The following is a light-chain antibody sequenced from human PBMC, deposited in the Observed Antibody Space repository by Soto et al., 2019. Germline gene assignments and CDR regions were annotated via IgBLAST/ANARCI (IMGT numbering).Light chain of an antibody. V-gene: IGKV3-20*01. Sequence: EIGVTQSPGTLSLSPGERATLSCRASQSVNSYLAGYQQKPGQAPRLLIFGAPSRATGLPDRFSGSGSGTDFTLTISRLEPEVFAVYYCQQYGSSQTFGQGTRLQIK. CDR1: QSVNSY. CDR2: GAP. CDR3: QQYGSSQT. J-gene: IGKJ5*01.